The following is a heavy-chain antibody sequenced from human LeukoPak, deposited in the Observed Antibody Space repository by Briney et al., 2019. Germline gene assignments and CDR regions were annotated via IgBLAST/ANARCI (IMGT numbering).Heavy chain of an antibody. J-gene: IGHJ4*02. CDR2: ISAYNGNT. CDR1: GYTFTNYY. Sequence: ASVKVSCKASGYTFTNYYIHWVRQAPGQGLEWMGWISAYNGNTNYAQKLQGRVTMTTDTSTSTAYMELRSLRSDDTAVYYCARGGYSGYDYAPRPFDYWGQGTLVTVSS. V-gene: IGHV1-18*04. D-gene: IGHD5-12*01. CDR3: ARGGYSGYDYAPRPFDY.